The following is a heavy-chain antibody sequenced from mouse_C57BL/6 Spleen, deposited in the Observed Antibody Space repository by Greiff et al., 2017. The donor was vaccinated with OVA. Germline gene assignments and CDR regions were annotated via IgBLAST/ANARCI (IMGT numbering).Heavy chain of an antibody. CDR1: GYTFTSYW. J-gene: IGHJ2*01. CDR3: ARAGSSPFDY. CDR2: IDPSDSET. D-gene: IGHD1-1*01. V-gene: IGHV1-52*01. Sequence: QVQLQQPGAELVRPGSSVKLSCKASGYTFTSYWMHWVKQRPIQGLEWIGNIDPSDSETHYNQKFKDKATLTVDKSSSPAYMQLSSLTSEASAVYYCARAGSSPFDYWGQGTTLTVSS.